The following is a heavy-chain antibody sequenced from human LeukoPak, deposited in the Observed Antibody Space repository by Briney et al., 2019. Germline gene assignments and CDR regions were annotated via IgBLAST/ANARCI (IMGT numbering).Heavy chain of an antibody. D-gene: IGHD3-3*01. Sequence: SETLSLTCTVSGGSISSSSYSWGWIRQPPGKGLEWIGSIYYSGSTYYNPSLKSRVTISVDTSKNQFSLKLSSVTAADTAVYYCARRYYDFWSGYPLNGMDVWGQGTTVTVSS. V-gene: IGHV4-39*01. CDR3: ARRYYDFWSGYPLNGMDV. CDR2: IYYSGST. CDR1: GGSISSSSYS. J-gene: IGHJ6*02.